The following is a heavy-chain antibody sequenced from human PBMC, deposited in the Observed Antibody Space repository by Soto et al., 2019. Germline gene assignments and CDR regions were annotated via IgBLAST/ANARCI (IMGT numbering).Heavy chain of an antibody. J-gene: IGHJ4*02. CDR3: AHRVLRTVFGLVTTTAIYFDF. CDR2: ISWDDEK. D-gene: IGHD3-3*01. V-gene: IGHV2-5*02. Sequence: QITLKESGPTVVKPTETLTLTCTFSGFSLTTSGVGVGWVRQSPGKAPEWLALISWDDEKRYSTSLKSRLTIAQDTSKNQVVLTMANVDPADTATYYCAHRVLRTVFGLVTTTAIYFDFWGQGTPVAVSS. CDR1: GFSLTTSGVG.